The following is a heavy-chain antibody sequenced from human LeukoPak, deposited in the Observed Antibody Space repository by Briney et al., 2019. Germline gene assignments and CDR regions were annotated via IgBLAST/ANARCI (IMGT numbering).Heavy chain of an antibody. J-gene: IGHJ5*02. CDR1: GGSFSGDF. CDR2: IKYDGST. V-gene: IGHV4-34*01. Sequence: PSETLSLTCAVYGGSFSGDFWSWIRQSPGKGLEWIGEIKYDGSTTYNPSLESRVTLSVDTSTNQISLEMTYVTAADTAIYYCARGGYYGSGNDFRFDPWGQGTLVTVSS. CDR3: ARGGYYGSGNDFRFDP. D-gene: IGHD3-10*01.